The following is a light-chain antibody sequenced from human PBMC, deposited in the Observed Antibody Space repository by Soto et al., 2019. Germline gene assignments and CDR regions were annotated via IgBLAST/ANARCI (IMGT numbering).Light chain of an antibody. V-gene: IGKV2-30*01. CDR1: QSLVNSDGNTY. Sequence: EVVMTQSPLSLPVTLGQPASISCRSSQSLVNSDGNTYLNWFHQRPGQSPRRLIYKVSNRDSGVPDRVSGSGSGTDFTLRISRVEAEDIGVYYCMHDSHWPRTFGQGTRVEIK. CDR3: MHDSHWPRT. J-gene: IGKJ1*01. CDR2: KVS.